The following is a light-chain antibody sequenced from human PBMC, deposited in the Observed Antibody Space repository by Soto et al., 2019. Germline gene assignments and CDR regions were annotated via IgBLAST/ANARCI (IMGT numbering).Light chain of an antibody. V-gene: IGLV2-11*01. CDR3: CSYAGSYTVV. J-gene: IGLJ2*01. CDR1: SSDVGAYSY. CDR2: DVT. Sequence: QSALTQPRSVSGSPGQSVTISCTGTSSDVGAYSYVSWYQQHPGKAPKLMIYDVTKRPSGVPDRFSGSKSGNTASLTISGLQAEDEADYYCCSYAGSYTVVFGGGTKVTVL.